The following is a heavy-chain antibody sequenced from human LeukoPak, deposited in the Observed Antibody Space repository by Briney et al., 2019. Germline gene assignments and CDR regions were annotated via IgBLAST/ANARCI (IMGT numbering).Heavy chain of an antibody. D-gene: IGHD6-13*01. CDR2: ISSSGSTI. CDR1: GFTFSSYE. J-gene: IGHJ4*02. CDR3: ARSCSCSWFYFDY. Sequence: GGSLRLSCAASGFTFSSYEMNWVRQAPGKGLEWVSYISSSGSTIYYADSVKGRFTISRDNAKNSLYLQMNSLRAEDTAVYYCARSCSCSWFYFDYWGQGTLVTVSS. V-gene: IGHV3-48*03.